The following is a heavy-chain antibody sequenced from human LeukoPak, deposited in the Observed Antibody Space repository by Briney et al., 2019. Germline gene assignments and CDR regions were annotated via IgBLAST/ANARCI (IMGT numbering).Heavy chain of an antibody. CDR3: ARDNSGWYNPEGFDP. CDR2: ISSSSSTI. J-gene: IGHJ5*02. CDR1: GFTFSSYS. Sequence: GGSLRLSCAASGFTFSSYSMNWVRQAPGKGLEWVSYISSSSSTIYYADSVKGRFTISRDNAKNSLYLQMNSLRAEDTAVYYCARDNSGWYNPEGFDPWGQGTLVTVSS. D-gene: IGHD6-19*01. V-gene: IGHV3-48*01.